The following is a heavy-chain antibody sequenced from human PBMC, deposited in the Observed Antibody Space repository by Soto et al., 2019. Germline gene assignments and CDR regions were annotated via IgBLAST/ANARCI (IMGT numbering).Heavy chain of an antibody. V-gene: IGHV1-18*01. CDR3: ARDTDYYGSGSHFDY. D-gene: IGHD3-10*01. CDR1: GYTFTSYG. Sequence: QVQLVQSGAEVKKPGASVKVSCKASGYTFTSYGISWVRQAPGQGLEWMGWISAYNGNTNYAQTFQGRVTMTTDTSTSTAYMELRSLRSDDTAVYYCARDTDYYGSGSHFDYWGQGTLVTVSS. CDR2: ISAYNGNT. J-gene: IGHJ4*02.